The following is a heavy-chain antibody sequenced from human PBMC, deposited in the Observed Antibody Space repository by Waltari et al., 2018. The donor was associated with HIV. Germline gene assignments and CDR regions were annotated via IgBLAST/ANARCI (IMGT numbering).Heavy chain of an antibody. CDR3: ARGSPYGDYDRVGDY. J-gene: IGHJ4*02. D-gene: IGHD4-17*01. CDR2: IKLDGSGT. Sequence: EVQLVESGGGLVRPGGSLRLSCAASGFTFSSHWMHWVRQPPGKGLVWVSAIKLDGSGTAYADSVKGRFTISRDNAKNTLYMEMTSLRTGDTAVYYCARGSPYGDYDRVGDYWGQGVLVTVSS. CDR1: GFTFSSHW. V-gene: IGHV3-74*03.